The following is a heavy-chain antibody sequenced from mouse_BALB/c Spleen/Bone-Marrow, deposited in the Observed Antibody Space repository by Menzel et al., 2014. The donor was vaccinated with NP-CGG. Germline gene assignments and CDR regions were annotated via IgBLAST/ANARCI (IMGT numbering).Heavy chain of an antibody. D-gene: IGHD2-14*01. CDR3: ARRGYDEGFYFPMDY. J-gene: IGHJ4*01. CDR2: IYPGDGDA. CDR1: GYTFTNYW. V-gene: IGHV1-87*01. Sequence: QVQLQQSGAELARPGASVKLSCKASGYTFTNYWIQWVKQTPGQGLEWIGTIYPGDGDAWYTQNFKGKATLNADKSSNTAYMQLRSLASEDSAVYYCARRGYDEGFYFPMDYWGQGTPVTVSS.